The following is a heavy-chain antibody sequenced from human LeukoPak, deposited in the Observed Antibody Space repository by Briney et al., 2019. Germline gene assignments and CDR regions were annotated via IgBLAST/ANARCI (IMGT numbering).Heavy chain of an antibody. Sequence: PSETLSLTCTVSGGSISSSGYYWSWIRQPAGKGLEWIGRIYTSGSTNYNPSLKSRVTMSVDTSKNQFSLKLSSVTAADTAVYYCARESPSRIAVAGTVLPYGMHVWGQGTTVTVSS. CDR3: ARESPSRIAVAGTVLPYGMHV. CDR1: GGSISSSGYY. D-gene: IGHD6-19*01. J-gene: IGHJ6*02. CDR2: IYTSGST. V-gene: IGHV4-61*02.